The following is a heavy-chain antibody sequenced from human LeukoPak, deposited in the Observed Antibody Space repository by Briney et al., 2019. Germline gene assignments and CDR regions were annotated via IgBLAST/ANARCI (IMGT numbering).Heavy chain of an antibody. D-gene: IGHD3-3*01. J-gene: IGHJ4*02. V-gene: IGHV1-18*01. Sequence: GASVKVSCKASGYTFTSYGISWVRQAPGQGLEWMGWISAYNGNTNYAQKLQGRVTMTRDTSTSTVYMELSSLRSEDTAVYYCARAYDFPDYWGQGTLVTVSS. CDR3: ARAYDFPDY. CDR1: GYTFTSYG. CDR2: ISAYNGNT.